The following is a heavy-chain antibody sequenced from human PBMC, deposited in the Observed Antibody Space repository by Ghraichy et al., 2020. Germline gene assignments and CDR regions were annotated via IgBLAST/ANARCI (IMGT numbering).Heavy chain of an antibody. CDR3: VRDGSLFQDGWNWFDP. D-gene: IGHD2-21*01. J-gene: IGHJ5*02. V-gene: IGHV4-31*03. CDR1: GGSISSGGYY. CDR2: IYYSGST. Sequence: SETLSLTCTVSGGSISSGGYYWSWIRQHPGKGLEWIGYIYYSGSTYYNPSLKSRVTISVDTSKNQFSLKLSSVTAADTAVYYCVRDGSLFQDGWNWFDPWGQGTLVTVSS.